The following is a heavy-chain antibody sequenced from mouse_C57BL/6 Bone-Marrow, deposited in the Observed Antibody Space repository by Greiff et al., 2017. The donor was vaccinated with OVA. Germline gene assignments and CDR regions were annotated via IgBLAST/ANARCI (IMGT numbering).Heavy chain of an antibody. Sequence: EVHLVESGGGLVQPKGSLKLSCAASGFSFNTYAMNWVRQAPGKGLEWVARIRSKSNNYATYYADSVKDRFTISRDDSESMLYLQMNNLKTEDTAMYYCVRDGSSFNWYFDVWGTGTTVTVSS. V-gene: IGHV10-1*01. J-gene: IGHJ1*03. CDR3: VRDGSSFNWYFDV. CDR1: GFSFNTYA. CDR2: IRSKSNNYAT. D-gene: IGHD1-1*01.